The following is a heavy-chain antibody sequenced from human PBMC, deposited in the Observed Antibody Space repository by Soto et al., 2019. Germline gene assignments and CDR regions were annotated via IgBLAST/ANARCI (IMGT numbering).Heavy chain of an antibody. CDR3: ARDLGGTRAFFYYYYYGMDV. D-gene: IGHD2-2*01. V-gene: IGHV1-2*02. Sequence: ASVKVSCKASGYTLTGYYMHWVRHATGQGLEWMGWINPNSGGTNYAQKFQGRVTMTRDTSISTAYMELSRLRSDDTAVYYCARDLGGTRAFFYYYYYGMDVWGQGPTVTVSS. CDR2: INPNSGGT. J-gene: IGHJ6*02. CDR1: GYTLTGYY.